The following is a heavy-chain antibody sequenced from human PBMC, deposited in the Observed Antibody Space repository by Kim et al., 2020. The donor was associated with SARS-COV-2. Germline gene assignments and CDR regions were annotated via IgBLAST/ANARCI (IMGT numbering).Heavy chain of an antibody. CDR1: GYTFTSYA. D-gene: IGHD3-3*01. J-gene: IGHJ4*02. Sequence: ASVKVSCKSSGYTFTSYAMHWVRQAPGQRLEWMGWINAGNGNTKYSQKFQGRVTITRDTSASTAYMELSSLRSEDTAVYYCARSSNLITIFGVVIIPREGDFAYWGQGTLVTVSS. CDR3: ARSSNLITIFGVVIIPREGDFAY. V-gene: IGHV1-3*01. CDR2: INAGNGNT.